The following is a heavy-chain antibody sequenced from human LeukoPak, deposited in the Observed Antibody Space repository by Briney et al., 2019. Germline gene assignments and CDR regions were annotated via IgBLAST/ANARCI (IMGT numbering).Heavy chain of an antibody. CDR3: AGGSGSYYNYWFDP. D-gene: IGHD3-10*01. CDR1: GFTFSSYS. CDR2: ISSSSSYI. J-gene: IGHJ5*02. Sequence: GGSLRLSCAASGFTFSSYSMNWVRQAPGKGLEWVSSISSSSSYIYYADSVKGRFTISRDNSKNTLYLQMNSLRAEDTAVYYCAGGSGSYYNYWFDPWGQGTLVTVSS. V-gene: IGHV3-21*04.